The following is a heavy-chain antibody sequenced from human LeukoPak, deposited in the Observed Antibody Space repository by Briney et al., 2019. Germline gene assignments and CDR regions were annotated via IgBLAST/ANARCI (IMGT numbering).Heavy chain of an antibody. J-gene: IGHJ6*03. CDR1: GFTFSTFA. CDR3: AKVSDGLLWFGELGYYMDV. Sequence: GGSLRLSCEASGFTFSTFAMIWVRQPPGKGLEWVSVIYSGGSTYYADSVKGRFTISRDNSKNTLYLQMNSLRAEDTAVYYCAKVSDGLLWFGELGYYMDVWGKGTTVTVSS. CDR2: IYSGGST. V-gene: IGHV3-23*03. D-gene: IGHD3-10*01.